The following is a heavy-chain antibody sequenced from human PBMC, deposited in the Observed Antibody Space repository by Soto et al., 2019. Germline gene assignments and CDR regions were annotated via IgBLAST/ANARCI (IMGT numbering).Heavy chain of an antibody. V-gene: IGHV4-59*08. J-gene: IGHJ6*03. D-gene: IGHD4-17*01. CDR2: IYYSGST. Sequence: SVTLSLTCTVAEGSIISFYGSWIRQPPGKGLEWIGYIYYSGSTNYNPSLKSRVTISVDTSKNQFSLKLSSVTAADTAVYYCARIGTTTDYYMDVWGKGTTVTVSS. CDR1: EGSIISFY. CDR3: ARIGTTTDYYMDV.